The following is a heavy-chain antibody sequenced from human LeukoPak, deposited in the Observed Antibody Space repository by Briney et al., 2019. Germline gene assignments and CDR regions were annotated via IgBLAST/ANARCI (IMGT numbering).Heavy chain of an antibody. CDR3: ARFGITVVRGGKYYFDY. CDR2: IYYSGAT. V-gene: IGHV4-59*08. D-gene: IGHD3-10*01. CDR1: GGSISNYY. Sequence: LSETLSLTCTVSGGSISNYYWSWIRQPPGKGLEWIGHIYYSGATKYNPSLKSRITISVDTSKNQFSLMLSSVTAADTAVYYCARFGITVVRGGKYYFDYWGRGTLVTVSS. J-gene: IGHJ4*02.